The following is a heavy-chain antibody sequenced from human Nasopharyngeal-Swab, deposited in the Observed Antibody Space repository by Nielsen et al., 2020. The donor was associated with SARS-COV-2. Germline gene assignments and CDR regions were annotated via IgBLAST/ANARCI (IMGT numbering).Heavy chain of an antibody. Sequence: GGSLRLSCAASGFTFSSYAMSWVRQAPGKGLEWVSAISGSGGSTYYADSVKGRFTISRDNAKSSVYLQMSSLRDEDTAVYYCTRGDGALTYFDYWGQGTLVSVSS. CDR2: ISGSGGST. CDR1: GFTFSSYA. J-gene: IGHJ4*02. CDR3: TRGDGALTYFDY. V-gene: IGHV3-23*01. D-gene: IGHD4-17*01.